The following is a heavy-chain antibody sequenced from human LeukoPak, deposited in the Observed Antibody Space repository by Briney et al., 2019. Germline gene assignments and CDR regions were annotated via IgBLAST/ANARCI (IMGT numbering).Heavy chain of an antibody. D-gene: IGHD6-19*01. J-gene: IGHJ6*03. V-gene: IGHV3-21*01. CDR3: ARGPQSSGWHFYYYYMDV. CDR1: GFTFSSYS. Sequence: GGSLRLSCAASGFTFSSYSMNWVRQAPGKGLEWVSCISSTSGYIYYADSVRGRFTISRDNAKNSLYLQMNSLRAEDTAVYYCARGPQSSGWHFYYYYMDVWGKGTTVTVSS. CDR2: ISSTSGYI.